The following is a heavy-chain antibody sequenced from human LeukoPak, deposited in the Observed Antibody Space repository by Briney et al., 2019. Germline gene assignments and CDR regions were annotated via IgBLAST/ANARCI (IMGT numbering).Heavy chain of an antibody. CDR2: ISGSGGST. J-gene: IGHJ6*02. V-gene: IGHV3-23*01. CDR1: GFTFSSYA. D-gene: IGHD6-19*01. CDR3: AKDCSSGRYYYGMDV. Sequence: GGSLRLSCAASGFTFSSYAMSWVRQAPGKGLEWVSAISGSGGSTYYADSVKGRFTISRDNSKNTLYLQMNSLRAEDTAVYYCAKDCSSGRYYYGMDVWGQGTTVTVSS.